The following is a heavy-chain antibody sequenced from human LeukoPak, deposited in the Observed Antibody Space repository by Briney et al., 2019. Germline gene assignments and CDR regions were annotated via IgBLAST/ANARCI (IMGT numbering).Heavy chain of an antibody. CDR3: AKDAGGYCSGGSCYTPTPIEY. V-gene: IGHV3-23*01. CDR2: ISGSGGST. Sequence: PGGALRLSCAASGYTFSSYAMSWVRQARGKGLEWVSAISGSGGSTYYAVSVKGRFTISRDNSKNTLYLQMNSLRAEDTAVYYCAKDAGGYCSGGSCYTPTPIEYWGQGTLVTVSS. D-gene: IGHD2-15*01. CDR1: GYTFSSYA. J-gene: IGHJ4*02.